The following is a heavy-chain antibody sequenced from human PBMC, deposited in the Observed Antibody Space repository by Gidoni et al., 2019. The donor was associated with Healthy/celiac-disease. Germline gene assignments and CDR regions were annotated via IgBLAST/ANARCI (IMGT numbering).Heavy chain of an antibody. J-gene: IGHJ3*02. CDR2: ISYDGSNK. CDR1: GFTFSSYA. D-gene: IGHD3-22*01. V-gene: IGHV3-30-3*01. Sequence: QVQLVESGGGVVQPGRSLRLSCAASGFTFSSYAMHWVRQAPGKGLEWVAVISYDGSNKYYADSVKGRFTISRDNSKNTLYLQMNSLRAEDTAVYYCARWDYYDSSGSMKGMDIWGQGTMVTVSS. CDR3: ARWDYYDSSGSMKGMDI.